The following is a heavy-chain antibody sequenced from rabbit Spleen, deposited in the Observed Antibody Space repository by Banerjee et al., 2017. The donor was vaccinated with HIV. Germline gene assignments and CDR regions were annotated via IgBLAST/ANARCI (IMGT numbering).Heavy chain of an antibody. CDR2: IYVGSSAGT. V-gene: IGHV1S45*01. D-gene: IGHD6-1*01. CDR1: GLDFSSSYW. J-gene: IGHJ4*01. CDR3: ARSYDTNYAGYGVATLGL. Sequence: QQQLEESGGGLVKPGGTLTLTCKASGLDFSSSYWICWVRQAPGKGLEWIACIYVGSSAGTYYASWAKGRFTISKTSSTTVTLQMTSLTAADTATYFCARSYDTNYAGYGVATLGLWGPGTLVTVS.